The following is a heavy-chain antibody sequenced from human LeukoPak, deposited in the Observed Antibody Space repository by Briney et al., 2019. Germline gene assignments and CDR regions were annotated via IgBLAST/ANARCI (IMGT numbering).Heavy chain of an antibody. CDR2: ISSSSSYI. D-gene: IGHD3-16*02. CDR1: GFTFSSYS. CDR3: ARRKVEGSYPALDY. Sequence: GGSLRLSCAASGFTFSSYSMNWVRQAPGKGLEWVSSISSSSSYIYYADSVKGRFTISRDNAKNSLYLQMNSLRAEDTAVYYCARRKVEGSYPALDYWGQGTLVTVSS. V-gene: IGHV3-21*01. J-gene: IGHJ4*02.